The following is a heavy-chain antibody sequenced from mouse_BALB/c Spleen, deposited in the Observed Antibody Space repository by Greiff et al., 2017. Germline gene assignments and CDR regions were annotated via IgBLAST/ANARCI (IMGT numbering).Heavy chain of an antibody. CDR2: ISDGGSYT. D-gene: IGHD2-1*01. V-gene: IGHV5-4*02. CDR3: ARDPYGNQFAY. Sequence: DVKLQESGGGLVKPGGSLKLSCAASGFTFSDYYMYWVRQTPEKRLEWVATISDGGSYTYYPDSVKGRFTISRDNAKNNLYLQMSSLKSEDTAMYYCARDPYGNQFAYWGQGTLVTVSA. CDR1: GFTFSDYY. J-gene: IGHJ3*01.